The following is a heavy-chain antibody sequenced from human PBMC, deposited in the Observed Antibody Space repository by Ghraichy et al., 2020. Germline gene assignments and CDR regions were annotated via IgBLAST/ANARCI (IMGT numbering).Heavy chain of an antibody. V-gene: IGHV3-21*01. D-gene: IGHD3-22*01. CDR3: ARDRLSNYDSSGYPLHFYYYGMDV. Sequence: GGSLRLSCAASGFTFSTYSMNWVRQAPGKGLEWVSSISSSSSYIYYADSVKGRFTISRDNAKNSLYLQMNSLRAEDTAVYYCARDRLSNYDSSGYPLHFYYYGMDVWGQGTTVTVSS. CDR1: GFTFSTYS. CDR2: ISSSSSYI. J-gene: IGHJ6*02.